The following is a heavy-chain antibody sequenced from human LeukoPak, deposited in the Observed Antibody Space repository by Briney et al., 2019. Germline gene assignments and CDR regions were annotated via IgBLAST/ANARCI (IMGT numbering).Heavy chain of an antibody. V-gene: IGHV3-33*06. D-gene: IGHD6-19*01. J-gene: IGHJ4*02. CDR2: IWYDGSNK. CDR3: AKESGAVAGLFDY. Sequence: GGSLRLSCAASGFTFSSYGMHWVRQAPGKGLEWVAVIWYDGSNKYYADSVKGRFTISRDNSKNTLYLQMNSLRAEDTAVYYCAKESGAVAGLFDYWGQGTLVTVSS. CDR1: GFTFSSYG.